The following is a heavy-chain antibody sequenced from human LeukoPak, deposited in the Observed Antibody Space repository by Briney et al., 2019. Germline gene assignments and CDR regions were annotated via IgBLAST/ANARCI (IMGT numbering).Heavy chain of an antibody. CDR3: ARISGGPITIFGD. J-gene: IGHJ4*02. V-gene: IGHV3-7*01. CDR1: GFIFSSNG. D-gene: IGHD3-3*01. Sequence: PGGSLRLSCTASGFIFSSNGMNWVRQAPGKGLEWVANIKQDGSEKYYVDSVKGRFTISRDNAKNSLYLQMNSLRAEDTAVYYCARISGGPITIFGDWGQGTLVTVSS. CDR2: IKQDGSEK.